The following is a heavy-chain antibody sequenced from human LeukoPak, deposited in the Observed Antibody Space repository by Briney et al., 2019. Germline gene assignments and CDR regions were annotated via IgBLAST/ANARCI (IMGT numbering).Heavy chain of an antibody. V-gene: IGHV1-2*02. CDR1: GYTFTGYY. J-gene: IGHJ4*02. Sequence: ASVKVSCKASGYTFTGYYMRWVRQAPGQGLEWMGWINPNSGGTNYAQKFQGRVTMTRDTSISTAYMELSRLRSDDTAVYYCASEHCSSTSCFSAYWGQGTLVTVSS. CDR3: ASEHCSSTSCFSAY. D-gene: IGHD2-2*01. CDR2: INPNSGGT.